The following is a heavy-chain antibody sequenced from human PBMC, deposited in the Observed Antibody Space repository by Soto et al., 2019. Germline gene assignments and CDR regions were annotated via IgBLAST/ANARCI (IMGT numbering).Heavy chain of an antibody. CDR2: IYYSGST. Sequence: SETLSLTCTVSGGSISSYYWSWIRQPPGKGLEWIGYIYYSGSTNYNPSLKSRVTISVDTSKNQFSLKLSSVTAADTAVYYCARLHCNSPNCVPLDPWGQGTLVTVS. J-gene: IGHJ5*02. CDR3: ARLHCNSPNCVPLDP. V-gene: IGHV4-59*01. CDR1: GGSISSYY. D-gene: IGHD2-2*01.